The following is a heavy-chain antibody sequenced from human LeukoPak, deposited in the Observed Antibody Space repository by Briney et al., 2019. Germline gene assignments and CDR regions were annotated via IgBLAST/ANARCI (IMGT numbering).Heavy chain of an antibody. V-gene: IGHV3-48*04. CDR3: ARGSSWSIYYFDY. Sequence: PGGSLRLSCAASGFTFSSYTMNWVRQAPGKGLEWLSYISSSGSTIYYADSVKGRFTISRDNAKNSLYLQMNSLRAEDTAVYYCARGSSWSIYYFDYWGQGTLVTVSS. CDR2: ISSSGSTI. J-gene: IGHJ4*02. D-gene: IGHD6-13*01. CDR1: GFTFSSYT.